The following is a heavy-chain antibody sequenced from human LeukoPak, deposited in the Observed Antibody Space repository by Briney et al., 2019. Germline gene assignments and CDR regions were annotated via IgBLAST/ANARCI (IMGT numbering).Heavy chain of an antibody. CDR3: AREDRPQYYYYYMDV. J-gene: IGHJ6*03. CDR1: GFTFSSYS. D-gene: IGHD2-15*01. CDR2: ISSSSSYI. Sequence: PGGSLRLSCAASGFTFSSYSMNWVRQAPGKGLEWVSSISSSSSYIYYADSVKGRFTISRDNAKNSLYLQMNSLRAEDTAVYYCAREDRPQYYYYYMDVWGKGTTVTVSS. V-gene: IGHV3-21*01.